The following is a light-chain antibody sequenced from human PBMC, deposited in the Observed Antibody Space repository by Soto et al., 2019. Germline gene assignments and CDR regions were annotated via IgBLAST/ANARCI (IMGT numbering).Light chain of an antibody. CDR1: SSDVGNYNL. CDR2: DVS. V-gene: IGLV2-23*02. J-gene: IGLJ1*01. CDR3: CSYAGDSYV. Sequence: QSVLTQPASVSGSPGQSITISCTVTSSDVGNYNLVSWYQQHPGRAPKLMIYDVSKRPSGVSNRFSGSKSGNTASLTISGLQAGDEADYYCCSYAGDSYVFGTGTKVTVL.